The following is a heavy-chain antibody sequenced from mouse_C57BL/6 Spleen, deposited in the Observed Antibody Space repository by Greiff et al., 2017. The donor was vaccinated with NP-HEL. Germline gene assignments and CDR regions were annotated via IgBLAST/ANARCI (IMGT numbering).Heavy chain of an antibody. J-gene: IGHJ3*01. Sequence: QVQLQQSGAELVKPGASVKISCKASGYAFSSYWMNWVKQRPGKGLEWIGQIYPGDGDTNYNGKFKGKATLTAEKSSSTAYMQLSSLTSEDSAVYFCARSRGHSSGYGFAYWGQRTLVTVSA. CDR3: ARSRGHSSGYGFAY. D-gene: IGHD3-1*01. CDR1: GYAFSSYW. CDR2: IYPGDGDT. V-gene: IGHV1-80*01.